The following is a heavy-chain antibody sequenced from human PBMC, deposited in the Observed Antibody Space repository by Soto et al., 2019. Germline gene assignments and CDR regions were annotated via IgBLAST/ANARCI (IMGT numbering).Heavy chain of an antibody. CDR2: ISAYNGNT. CDR3: ARDGACSRGWDGSAY. Sequence: ASVKVSCKASGYTFTSYGISWVRQAPGQGLEWMGWISAYNGNTNYAQKLQGRDTMTTDTSTSTAYMELRSLRSDDTAVYYCARDGACSRGWDGSAYWGQGTLVIVSS. CDR1: GYTFTSYG. V-gene: IGHV1-18*01. J-gene: IGHJ1*01. D-gene: IGHD6-19*01.